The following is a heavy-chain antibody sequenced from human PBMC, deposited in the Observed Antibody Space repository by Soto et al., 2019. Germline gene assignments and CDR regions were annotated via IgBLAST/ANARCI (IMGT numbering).Heavy chain of an antibody. Sequence: KTSETLSLTCAVYGGSFSCYYWIWIRQPPGKGLEWIGEINHSGSTNYNPSLKSRVTISVDTSKNQFSLKLSSVTAADTAVYYCARAVRYSSSAYYYYGMDVWGQGTTVTVSS. CDR3: ARAVRYSSSAYYYYGMDV. J-gene: IGHJ6*02. CDR2: INHSGST. CDR1: GGSFSCYY. D-gene: IGHD6-6*01. V-gene: IGHV4-34*01.